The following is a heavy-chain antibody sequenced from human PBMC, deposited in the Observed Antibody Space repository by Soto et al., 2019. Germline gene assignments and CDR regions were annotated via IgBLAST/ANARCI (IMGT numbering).Heavy chain of an antibody. CDR3: ASSRQWLVKGAFDI. J-gene: IGHJ3*02. Sequence: ASVKVSCKASGYTFTSYAMHWVRQAPGQRLEWMGWINAGNGNTKYSQKFQGRVTMTTDTSTSTAYMELRSLRSDDTAVYYCASSRQWLVKGAFDIWGQGTMVTVSS. D-gene: IGHD6-19*01. V-gene: IGHV1-3*01. CDR1: GYTFTSYA. CDR2: INAGNGNT.